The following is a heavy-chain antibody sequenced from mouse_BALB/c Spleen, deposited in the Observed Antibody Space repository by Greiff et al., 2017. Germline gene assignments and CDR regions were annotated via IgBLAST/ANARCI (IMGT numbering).Heavy chain of an antibody. CDR3: ARGDDYGSSYGYFDV. V-gene: IGHV1-9*01. J-gene: IGHJ1*01. Sequence: QVQLKQSGAELMKPGASVKISCKATGYTFSSYWIEWVKQRPGHGLEWIGEILPGSGSTNYNEKFKGKATFTADTSSNTAYMQLSSLTSEDSAVYYCARGDDYGSSYGYFDVWGAGTTVTVSS. CDR1: GYTFSSYW. D-gene: IGHD1-1*01. CDR2: ILPGSGST.